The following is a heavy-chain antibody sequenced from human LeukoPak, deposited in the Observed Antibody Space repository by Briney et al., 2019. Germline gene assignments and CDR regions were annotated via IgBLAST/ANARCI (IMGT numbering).Heavy chain of an antibody. D-gene: IGHD6-19*01. CDR3: ARRAASSGYYFDQ. Sequence: GGSLRLSCAASGFTFSSYAMTWVRPGPGKGLEWVSTISSSGGNTYNADSVKGRFTISRDNSKNTLYLQMNSLRAEDTAVYYCARRAASSGYYFDQWGQGTLVTVSS. J-gene: IGHJ4*02. V-gene: IGHV3-23*01. CDR2: ISSSGGNT. CDR1: GFTFSSYA.